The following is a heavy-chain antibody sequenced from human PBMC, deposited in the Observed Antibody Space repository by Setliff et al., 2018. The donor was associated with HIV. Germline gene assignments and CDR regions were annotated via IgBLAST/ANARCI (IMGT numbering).Heavy chain of an antibody. CDR2: IYHSGNT. CDR1: GYSISSDYW. CDR3: ARSVMTTTNYFGY. D-gene: IGHD4-4*01. Sequence: NPSETLSLTCTVSGYSISSDYWWGWIRQPPGKGLEWIGSIYHSGNTYYNPSLKSRVIISVDMSKNQFSLKLTSVTAADTAVFYCARSVMTTTNYFGYWGSGTLVTVS. J-gene: IGHJ4*02. V-gene: IGHV4-38-2*02.